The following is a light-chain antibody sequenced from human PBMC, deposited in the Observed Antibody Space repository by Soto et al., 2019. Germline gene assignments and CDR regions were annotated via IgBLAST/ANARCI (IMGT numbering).Light chain of an antibody. Sequence: EIVMTQSPATLSVSPRERATLSCRASQSFASNLAWYQQKPGQAPRLLIHGASVRATGIPARFSGSGSGTEFSLNISSLQSEDFAIYYCDQYSEWHHTFGRGATLEIK. CDR1: QSFASN. CDR3: DQYSEWHHT. CDR2: GAS. V-gene: IGKV3D-15*01. J-gene: IGKJ2*01.